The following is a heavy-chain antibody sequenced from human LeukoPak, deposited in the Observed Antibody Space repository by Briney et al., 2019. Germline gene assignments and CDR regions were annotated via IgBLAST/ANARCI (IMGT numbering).Heavy chain of an antibody. CDR3: ARGQQLVQYYFDY. V-gene: IGHV4-31*03. D-gene: IGHD6-13*01. CDR2: IYYSGST. J-gene: IGHJ4*02. Sequence: SETLSLTCTVSGGSISSGGYYWSWIRQYPGKGLEWIGYIYYSGSTYYDPSLKSRVTISVDTSKNQFSLKLSSVTAADTAVFYCARGQQLVQYYFDYWGQGTLVTVSS. CDR1: GGSISSGGYY.